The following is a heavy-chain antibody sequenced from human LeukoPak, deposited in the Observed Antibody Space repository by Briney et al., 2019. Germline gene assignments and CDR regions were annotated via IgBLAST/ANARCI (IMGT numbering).Heavy chain of an antibody. CDR3: ATGRPGSLLDY. CDR1: GDTLTELS. CDR2: FEPEDGQT. Sequence: ASVKVSCKVSGDTLTELSMHWVRQAPGKGPEWMGGFEPEDGQTMYAQKFQDRLTMTEDTSTDTGYMELSSLRSEDTAVYYCATGRPGSLLDYWGQGSLVTVSS. J-gene: IGHJ4*02. V-gene: IGHV1-24*01. D-gene: IGHD1-1*01.